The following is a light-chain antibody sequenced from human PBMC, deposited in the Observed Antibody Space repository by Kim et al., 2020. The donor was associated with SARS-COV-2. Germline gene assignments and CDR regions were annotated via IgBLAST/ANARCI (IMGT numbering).Light chain of an antibody. CDR3: QQYDNLHVWT. Sequence: DIQMTQSPSSLSASVGDRVTITCQASQDISNYLNWYQQKPGKAPKLLIYDASNLETGVPSRFSGSGSGTDFTFTISSLQPEDIATYYCQQYDNLHVWTFGQGTKVDIK. CDR1: QDISNY. CDR2: DAS. V-gene: IGKV1-33*01. J-gene: IGKJ1*01.